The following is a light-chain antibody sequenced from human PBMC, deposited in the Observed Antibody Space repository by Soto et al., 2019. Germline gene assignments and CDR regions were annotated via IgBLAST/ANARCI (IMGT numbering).Light chain of an antibody. Sequence: QSALTQPRSVSGSHGPSVTISCTGSDVGDYDYVSWYQQHPGKAPKLMIYAVTNRPSGVPDRFSGSKSGDTASLTISGLQAEDEADYYCCSYIGSDSVIFGGGTKLTVL. CDR3: CSYIGSDSVI. J-gene: IGLJ2*01. CDR1: SDVGDYDY. V-gene: IGLV2-11*01. CDR2: AVT.